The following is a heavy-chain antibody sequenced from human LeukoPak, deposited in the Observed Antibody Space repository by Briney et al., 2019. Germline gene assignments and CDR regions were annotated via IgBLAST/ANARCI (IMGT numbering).Heavy chain of an antibody. CDR3: ARDPGYSSGWSDY. V-gene: IGHV1-8*01. CDR1: GYTFTSYD. CDR2: MNPNRGNT. Sequence: ASVTVSCMDSGYTFTSYDINWVRQAPGRGLAWMGWMNPNRGNTGYAQKFQGRVTMTRNTSISTAYMELSSLRSEDTAVYYCARDPGYSSGWSDYWGQGTLVTVSS. D-gene: IGHD6-19*01. J-gene: IGHJ4*02.